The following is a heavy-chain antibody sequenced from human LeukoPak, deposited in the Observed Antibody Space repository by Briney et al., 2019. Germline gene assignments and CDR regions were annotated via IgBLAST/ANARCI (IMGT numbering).Heavy chain of an antibody. CDR1: GFSLRSSD. Sequence: GGSLRLSCAASGFSLRSSDMSWIRQAPGKGLEWVSAISGTVGGTTYYANSVKGRFTISRDNAKNSLYLQMNSLRAEDTAVYYCARDLPGHYYGSGSYYIPFDYWGQGTLVTVSS. CDR2: ISGTVGGTT. D-gene: IGHD3-10*01. CDR3: ARDLPGHYYGSGSYYIPFDY. J-gene: IGHJ4*02. V-gene: IGHV3-23*01.